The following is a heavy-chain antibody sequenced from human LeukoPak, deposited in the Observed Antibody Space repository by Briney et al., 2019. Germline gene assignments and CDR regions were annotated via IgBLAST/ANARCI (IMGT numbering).Heavy chain of an antibody. J-gene: IGHJ6*03. CDR1: GGSISSGGDS. D-gene: IGHD3-16*01. V-gene: IGHV4-30-4*07. CDR3: ARQVGRGTQIYYMDV. CDR2: IYYSGNT. Sequence: SETLSLTCAVSGGSISSGGDSWSWIRQPPRKGLEWIGYIYYSGNTYYNPSLRSRLTISQDTSKNQFSLSLSSVTAADTAVYYCARQVGRGTQIYYMDVWGKGTTVTVSS.